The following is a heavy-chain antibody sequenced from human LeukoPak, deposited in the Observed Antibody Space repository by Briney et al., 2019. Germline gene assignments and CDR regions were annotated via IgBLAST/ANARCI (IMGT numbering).Heavy chain of an antibody. V-gene: IGHV1-2*02. CDR1: GYTFTGYY. CDR3: ARGYGSGSPRIFYYYGMDV. J-gene: IGHJ6*02. Sequence: ASVKVSCKTSGYTFTGYYMHWARQAPGQGLEWMGWINPNSGGTNYAQKFQGRVTMTRDTSISTAYMDLSRLRSDDTAVYYCARGYGSGSPRIFYYYGMDVWGQGTTVTVSS. D-gene: IGHD3-10*01. CDR2: INPNSGGT.